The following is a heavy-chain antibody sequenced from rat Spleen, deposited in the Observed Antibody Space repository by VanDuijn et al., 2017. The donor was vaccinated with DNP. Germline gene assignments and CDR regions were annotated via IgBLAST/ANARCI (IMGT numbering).Heavy chain of an antibody. V-gene: IGHV4-2*01. CDR2: INKESSTI. CDR3: ARGPNYGGDSDYFDY. CDR1: GFNFNDYW. D-gene: IGHD1-11*01. J-gene: IGHJ2*01. Sequence: EVKLVESGGGLVQPGRSLKLSCAASGFNFNDYWMGWVRQAPGKGLERIGEINKESSTINYSPSLKEKFTISRDNAQNTLFLQMSKLGSEDTAIYYCARGPNYGGDSDYFDYWGQGVMVTVSS.